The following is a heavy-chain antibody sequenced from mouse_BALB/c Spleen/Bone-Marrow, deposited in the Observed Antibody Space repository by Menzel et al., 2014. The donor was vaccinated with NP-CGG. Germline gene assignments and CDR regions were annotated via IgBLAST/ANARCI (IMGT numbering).Heavy chain of an antibody. Sequence: VQLQQSGAELVKPGASVKLSCTASGFNIKATYMHWVKQRPGQGLEWIGEINPSNGRTNYNEKFKSMATLTADKSSSTAYMQLSSLTSEDSAVYFCSRWPYYWGQGTTRTVSS. CDR1: GFNIKATY. J-gene: IGHJ2*01. CDR3: SRWPYY. CDR2: INPSNGRT. V-gene: IGHV1S81*02.